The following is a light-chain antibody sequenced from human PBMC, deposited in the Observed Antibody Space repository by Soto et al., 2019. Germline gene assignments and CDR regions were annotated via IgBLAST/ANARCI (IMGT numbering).Light chain of an antibody. CDR3: CSHVNDFTHWI. CDR1: GSDIGAYNF. CDR2: GVT. J-gene: IGLJ3*02. Sequence: QSALAQPPSASGSPGQSVTISCTGSGSDIGAYNFVSWYQQHPGKAPKLMIFGVTERPSGVPDRFSGSKSGSVASLTISGLQADDEANYYCCSHVNDFTHWIFGGRTKLTVL. V-gene: IGLV2-8*01.